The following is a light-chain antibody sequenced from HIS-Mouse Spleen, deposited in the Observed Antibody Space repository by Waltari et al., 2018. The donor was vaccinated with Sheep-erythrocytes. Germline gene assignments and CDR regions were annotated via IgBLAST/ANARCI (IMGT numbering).Light chain of an antibody. CDR1: KSISIY. CDR3: QQRYSTPPLS. V-gene: IGKV1-39*01. Sequence: DIQMTQSPSSLSASVGDRVPITCRPSKSISIYLNWYQQKPGKAPKLLIYAASSLQSRVPSRVSVSGYGTDFTLTISSLQPEDFATYNCQQRYSTPPLSFGGGTKVEIK. CDR2: AAS. J-gene: IGKJ4*01.